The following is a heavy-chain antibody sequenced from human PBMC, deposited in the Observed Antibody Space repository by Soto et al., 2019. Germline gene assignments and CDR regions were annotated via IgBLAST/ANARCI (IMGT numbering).Heavy chain of an antibody. Sequence: EVQLVDSGGGLVKPGGSLTLSCAASGFTFTNAWMSWVRQAPGKGLEWVGRIKSKTDGEATDYAAPVKGRFTISRDDSKNTMYLQMNSLQIEDTAVYYCTLHIVVVTSIHNYFNYWCQGTLVTVSS. J-gene: IGHJ4*02. CDR2: IKSKTDGEAT. CDR3: TLHIVVVTSIHNYFNY. V-gene: IGHV3-15*01. CDR1: GFTFTNAW. D-gene: IGHD2-21*02.